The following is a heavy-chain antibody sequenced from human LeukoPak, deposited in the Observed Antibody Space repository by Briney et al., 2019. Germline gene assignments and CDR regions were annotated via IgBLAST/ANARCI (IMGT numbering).Heavy chain of an antibody. CDR2: IYSGGST. Sequence: GGSLRLSCAASGFTVSSNYMSWVRQAPGKGLEWVSVIYSGGSTYYADSVKGRFTISRHNSKNTMYLQMNSLRAEDTAVYYCARAKNWGALTAFDYWGQGTLVTVSS. D-gene: IGHD7-27*01. J-gene: IGHJ4*02. CDR3: ARAKNWGALTAFDY. V-gene: IGHV3-53*04. CDR1: GFTVSSNY.